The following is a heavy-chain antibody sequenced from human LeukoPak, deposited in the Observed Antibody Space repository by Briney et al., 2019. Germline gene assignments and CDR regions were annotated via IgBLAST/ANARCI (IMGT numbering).Heavy chain of an antibody. Sequence: PGGSLRLSCAASGFTFSTYWMSWVRQAPGKGLEWVANIKQDGSDEFYVDSVKGRFTISRDNAKNSMYLQMSSLRAEDTAIYYCARVLPVASRDYWGQGTLVTVSS. V-gene: IGHV3-7*01. CDR3: ARVLPVASRDY. D-gene: IGHD2-2*01. CDR1: GFTFSTYW. J-gene: IGHJ4*02. CDR2: IKQDGSDE.